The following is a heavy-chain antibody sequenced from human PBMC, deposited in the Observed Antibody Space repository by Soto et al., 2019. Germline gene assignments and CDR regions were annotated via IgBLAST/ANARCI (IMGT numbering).Heavy chain of an antibody. V-gene: IGHV3-23*01. CDR1: GFTFSSYA. D-gene: IGHD4-17*01. CDR3: AKGPVTTPYYSGMDV. J-gene: IGHJ6*02. Sequence: GGSLRLSCAASGFTFSSYAMNWVRQAPGKGLEWVSAIGGSGDSTYYADSVKGRFTISRDNSKNTLYLQMNSLRAEDTAIYYCAKGPVTTPYYSGMDVWGQGTTVTVSS. CDR2: IGGSGDST.